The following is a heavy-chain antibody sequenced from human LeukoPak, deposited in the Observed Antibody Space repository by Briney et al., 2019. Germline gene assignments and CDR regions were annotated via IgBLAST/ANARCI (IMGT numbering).Heavy chain of an antibody. V-gene: IGHV7-4-1*02. CDR1: GYTFTSYG. CDR2: INTNTGNP. J-gene: IGHJ5*02. D-gene: IGHD2-2*01. CDR3: ARRPGTTGSWFDP. Sequence: ASVKVSCKASGYTFTSYGISWVRQAPGQGLEWMGWINTNTGNPTYAQGFTGRFVFSLDTSVSTAYLQISSLKAEDTAVYYCARRPGTTGSWFDPWGQGTLVTVSS.